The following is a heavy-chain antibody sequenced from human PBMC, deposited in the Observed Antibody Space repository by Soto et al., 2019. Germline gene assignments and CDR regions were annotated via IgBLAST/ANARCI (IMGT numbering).Heavy chain of an antibody. V-gene: IGHV3-23*01. J-gene: IGHJ4*02. Sequence: EVQLLESGGGLVQPGGSLRLSCAASGFTFSSYAMSWVRQTPGKGLEWVSAISGSGGSTYYADSVKGRFTISRDNSKNTLYLQMNSLRAEDTAVYYCAKDPARTSIERNLKLETVYYFDYWGQGTLVTVSS. CDR3: AKDPARTSIERNLKLETVYYFDY. CDR1: GFTFSSYA. CDR2: ISGSGGST. D-gene: IGHD1-7*01.